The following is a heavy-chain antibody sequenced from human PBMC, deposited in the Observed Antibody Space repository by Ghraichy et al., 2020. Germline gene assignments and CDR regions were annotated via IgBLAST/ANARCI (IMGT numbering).Heavy chain of an antibody. Sequence: SETLSLTCTVSGDSVSSGSYYWSWIRQPPGKGLEWIGYIYYSGSTNYNPSLKSRVTISVDTSKNQFSLKLSSVTAADTAVYYCARCKFGSSLYQGVYWFDPWGQGTLFTVSS. CDR2: IYYSGST. D-gene: IGHD6-13*01. J-gene: IGHJ5*02. V-gene: IGHV4-61*01. CDR3: ARCKFGSSLYQGVYWFDP. CDR1: GDSVSSGSYY.